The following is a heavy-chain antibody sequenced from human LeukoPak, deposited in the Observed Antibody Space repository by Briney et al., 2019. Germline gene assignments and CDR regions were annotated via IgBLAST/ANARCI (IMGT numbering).Heavy chain of an antibody. CDR1: GYTFTGYY. Sequence: ASVKVSCKASGYTFTGYYMHWVRQAPGQGLEWMGWINPNSGGTNYAQKFQGGVTMTRDTSISTAYMELSRLRSDDTAVYYCARVGVAAIPNYYYYYMDVWGKGTTVTVSS. J-gene: IGHJ6*03. V-gene: IGHV1-2*02. CDR2: INPNSGGT. CDR3: ARVGVAAIPNYYYYYMDV. D-gene: IGHD2-15*01.